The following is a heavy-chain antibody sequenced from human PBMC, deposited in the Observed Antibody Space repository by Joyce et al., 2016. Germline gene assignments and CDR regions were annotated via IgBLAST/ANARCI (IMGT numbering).Heavy chain of an antibody. V-gene: IGHV1-46*02. J-gene: IGHJ3*01. CDR3: ATVPLEPPKGAFDL. CDR1: GYALNNYY. CDR2: VIPSGGTT. Sequence: QVQLVQSGAEVMKPGASVKVSCMASGYALNNYYIHWVRQAPGQGLEWMGFVIPSGGTTNYAQKFQGRVTLTRDTSTSTFYMELSSLRSEDTAVYYCATVPLEPPKGAFDLWGPGTMVTVSS. D-gene: IGHD1-14*01.